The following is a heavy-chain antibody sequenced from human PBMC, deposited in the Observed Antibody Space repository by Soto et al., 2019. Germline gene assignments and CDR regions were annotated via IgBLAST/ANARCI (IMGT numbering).Heavy chain of an antibody. V-gene: IGHV6-1*01. CDR3: ARIGDYVWGSYRLNYYYGMDV. CDR2: TYYRSKWYN. CDR1: GDSVSSNSAA. J-gene: IGHJ6*02. D-gene: IGHD3-16*02. Sequence: SQTLSLTCAISGDSVSSNSAAWNWIRQSPSRGLEWLGRTYYRSKWYNDYAVSVKSRITINPDTSKNQFSLQLNSVTPEDTAVYYCARIGDYVWGSYRLNYYYGMDVWGQGTTVTVSS.